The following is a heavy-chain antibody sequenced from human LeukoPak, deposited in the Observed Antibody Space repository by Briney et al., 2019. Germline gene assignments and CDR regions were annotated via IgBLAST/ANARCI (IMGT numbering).Heavy chain of an antibody. V-gene: IGHV3-49*02. J-gene: IGHJ4*02. CDR3: TRGSSPEDY. Sequence: GGSLRLSCAASGFTFSSNHMSWVRQAPGKGLEWVGFIRSKAYGGTTEYAASVKGRFTISRDDSKSIAYLQMNSLKTEDTAVYYCTRGSSPEDYWGQGTLVTVSS. CDR2: IRSKAYGGTT. CDR1: GFTFSSNH. D-gene: IGHD6-13*01.